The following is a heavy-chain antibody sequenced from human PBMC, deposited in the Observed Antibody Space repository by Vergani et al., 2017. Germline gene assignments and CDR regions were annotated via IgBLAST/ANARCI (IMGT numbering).Heavy chain of an antibody. CDR2: IYYSGST. CDR3: ARQYSYGYAFDI. Sequence: QVQLQESGPGLVKPSETLSLTCTVSGGSISSYYWSWIRQPPGKGLEWIGYIYYSGSTNYNPSLKSRVTISVDTSKNQFSLKLSSVTAADTAVYDCARQYSYGYAFDIWGQGTMVTVSS. V-gene: IGHV4-59*08. CDR1: GGSISSYY. J-gene: IGHJ3*02. D-gene: IGHD5-18*01.